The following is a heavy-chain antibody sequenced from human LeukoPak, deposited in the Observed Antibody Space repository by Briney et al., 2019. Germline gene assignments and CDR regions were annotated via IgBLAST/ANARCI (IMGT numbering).Heavy chain of an antibody. J-gene: IGHJ4*02. CDR3: ARGRDMYSSGYTN. CDR1: GGTFSSYA. V-gene: IGHV1-69*05. Sequence: ASVKVSCKASGGTFSSYAISWVRQAPGQGLEWMGRIIPIFGTANYAQKFQGRATITTDESTSTAYMELSSLRSEDTAVYYCARGRDMYSSGYTNWGQGTLVTVSS. D-gene: IGHD3-22*01. CDR2: IIPIFGTA.